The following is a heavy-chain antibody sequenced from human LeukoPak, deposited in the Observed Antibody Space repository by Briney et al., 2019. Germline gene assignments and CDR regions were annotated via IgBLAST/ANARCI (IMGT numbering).Heavy chain of an antibody. CDR1: RYTFTNYA. D-gene: IGHD3-10*01. CDR2: INAGNGNT. V-gene: IGHV1-3*01. CDR3: ARGSYFYGSGSFMGSDY. J-gene: IGHJ4*02. Sequence: ASVKVSCKASRYTFTNYAIHWVRQAPGQRLEWMGWINAGNGNTEYSQNLQDRVTITRDTSATTAYMELSSLRSEDTAVYYCARGSYFYGSGSFMGSDYWGQGTLVTVSS.